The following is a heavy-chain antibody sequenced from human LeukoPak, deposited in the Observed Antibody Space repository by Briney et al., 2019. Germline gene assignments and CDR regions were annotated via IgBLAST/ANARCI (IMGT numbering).Heavy chain of an antibody. CDR2: IWYDGSNK. Sequence: WGSLRLSCAASGFTFSSYGMHWVRQAPGKGLEWVAVIWYDGSNKYYADSVKGRFTISRDNSKNTLYLQMNSLRAEDTAVYYCAREVVGATGRYFDYWGQGTLVTVSS. CDR3: AREVVGATGRYFDY. J-gene: IGHJ4*02. D-gene: IGHD1-26*01. V-gene: IGHV3-33*01. CDR1: GFTFSSYG.